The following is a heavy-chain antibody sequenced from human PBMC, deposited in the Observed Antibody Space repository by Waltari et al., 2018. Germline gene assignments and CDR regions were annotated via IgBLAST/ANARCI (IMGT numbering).Heavy chain of an antibody. J-gene: IGHJ3*02. D-gene: IGHD3-16*01. V-gene: IGHV4-34*01. CDR2: INHSGST. CDR1: GGSFSGYY. Sequence: QVQLQQWGAGLLKPSETPSLTCAVYGGSFSGYYWSWIRQPPGKGLEWIGEINHSGSTNYNPSLKSRVSISVDTSKNQFSLKLSSVTAADTAVYYCARVLYDYIWGSYGDAFDIWGQGTMVTVSS. CDR3: ARVLYDYIWGSYGDAFDI.